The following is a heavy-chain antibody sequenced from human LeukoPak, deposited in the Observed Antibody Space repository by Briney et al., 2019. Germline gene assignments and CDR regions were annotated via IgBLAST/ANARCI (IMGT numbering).Heavy chain of an antibody. CDR2: IYTSGST. CDR1: GGSISRGSYY. V-gene: IGHV4-61*02. CDR3: AREMAERYYDILTGYYTRDAFDI. D-gene: IGHD3-9*01. Sequence: SETLSLTCTVSGGSISRGSYYWSRIRQPAGKGLEWIGRIYTSGSTNYNPSLKSRVTISVDTSKNQFSLKLSSVTAADTAVYYCAREMAERYYDILTGYYTRDAFDIWGQGTMVTVSS. J-gene: IGHJ3*02.